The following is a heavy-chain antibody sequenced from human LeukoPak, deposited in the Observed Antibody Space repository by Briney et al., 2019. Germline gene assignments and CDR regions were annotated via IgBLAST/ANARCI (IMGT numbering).Heavy chain of an antibody. Sequence: PGGSLRLSCAASGFTFHQYGMHWVRQRPGKGLEWVSGISWDSGSIGYAGSVRGRFTISRDNAKNSLYLQMNSLRAEDTAVYYCANCCGYWGQGTLVTVSS. J-gene: IGHJ4*02. CDR2: ISWDSGSI. D-gene: IGHD2-21*01. CDR3: ANCCGY. CDR1: GFTFHQYG. V-gene: IGHV3-9*01.